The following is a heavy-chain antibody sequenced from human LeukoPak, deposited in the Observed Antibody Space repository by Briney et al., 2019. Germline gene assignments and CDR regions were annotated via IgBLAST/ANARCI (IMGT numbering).Heavy chain of an antibody. D-gene: IGHD6-19*01. CDR2: ISAYNGNT. Sequence: ASVQVSCKASGYTFTSYGISWVRQAPGQGLEWMGWISAYNGNTNYAQKLQGRVTMTTDTSTSTAYMELRSLRSDDTAVYYCAKMRVSVAGDYFDYWGQGTPVTVSS. CDR3: AKMRVSVAGDYFDY. CDR1: GYTFTSYG. V-gene: IGHV1-18*01. J-gene: IGHJ4*02.